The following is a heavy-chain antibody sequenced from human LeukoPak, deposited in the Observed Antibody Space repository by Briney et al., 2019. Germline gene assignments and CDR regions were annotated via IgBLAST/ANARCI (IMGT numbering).Heavy chain of an antibody. D-gene: IGHD3-10*01. Sequence: PGGSLRLSCAASGFTFDDYGMSWVRHAPGKGLEWVSGINWNGGSTGYADSVKGRFTISRDNAKNSLYLQMNSLRAEDTAVYYCAKDLSMVRQKGYFDYWGQGTLVTVSS. V-gene: IGHV3-20*04. CDR3: AKDLSMVRQKGYFDY. J-gene: IGHJ4*02. CDR2: INWNGGST. CDR1: GFTFDDYG.